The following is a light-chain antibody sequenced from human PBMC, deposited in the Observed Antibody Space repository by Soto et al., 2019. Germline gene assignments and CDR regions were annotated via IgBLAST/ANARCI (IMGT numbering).Light chain of an antibody. Sequence: DIPMTQSPSSLSASVGDRVTITCRASQSLSGWLAWYQQKPGKAPKVLIYGASSLESGVPSRFSGSGSGTEFTLTISGLQPDDFATYYCQQYNSYPIFTFGPGTKVDIK. CDR2: GAS. J-gene: IGKJ3*01. CDR3: QQYNSYPIFT. CDR1: QSLSGW. V-gene: IGKV1-5*01.